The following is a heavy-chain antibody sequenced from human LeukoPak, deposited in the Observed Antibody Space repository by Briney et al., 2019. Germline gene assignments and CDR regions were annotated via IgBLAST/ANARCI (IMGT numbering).Heavy chain of an antibody. CDR3: ARDPSDSSSWYPPDY. D-gene: IGHD6-13*01. V-gene: IGHV1-69*04. CDR2: IIPILGIA. CDR1: VGTFSIYA. J-gene: IGHJ4*02. Sequence: WASVKVSCKPSVGTFSIYAISWVRQAPGQWLEWMGRIIPILGIANYAQKFQGRVTITADKSTSTAYIELSSLRCEDTAVYYCARDPSDSSSWYPPDYWGQGTLVTVSS.